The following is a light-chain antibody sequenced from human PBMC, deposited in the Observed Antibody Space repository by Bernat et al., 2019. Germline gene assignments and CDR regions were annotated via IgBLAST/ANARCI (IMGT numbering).Light chain of an antibody. CDR3: CSHAGSRTWV. CDR1: SSDVENYNF. Sequence: QSALTQPASVSGSPGQSITISCTGTSSDVENYNFVSWYQQYPGKAPKLIIYEVNKWPSGVSNRFSGSKSGNTASLTISGLQAEDEADYYCCSHAGSRTWVFGGGTKLTVL. J-gene: IGLJ3*02. CDR2: EVN. V-gene: IGLV2-23*02.